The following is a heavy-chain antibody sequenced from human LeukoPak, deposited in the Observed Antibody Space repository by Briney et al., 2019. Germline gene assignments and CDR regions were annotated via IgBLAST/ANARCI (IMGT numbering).Heavy chain of an antibody. CDR3: ARTSYGYYYYYGMDV. J-gene: IGHJ6*02. CDR1: GGSFSGYY. D-gene: IGHD5-18*01. V-gene: IGHV4-34*01. CDR2: INHSGST. Sequence: SETLSHTCAVYGGSFSGYYWSWIRQPPGKGLEWIGEINHSGSTNYNPSLKSRVTISVDTSRNQFSLKLSSVTAADTAVYYCARTSYGYYYYYGMDVWGQGTTVTVSS.